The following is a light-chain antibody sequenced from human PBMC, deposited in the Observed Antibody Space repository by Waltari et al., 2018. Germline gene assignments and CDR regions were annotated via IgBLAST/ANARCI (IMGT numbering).Light chain of an antibody. CDR2: CEN. V-gene: IGLV3-21*04. Sequence: SYVLTQPPSVSVAPGKTAPITCGGGNSGRKRGHWYQQKAGQAPVLVIYCENDRPSGIPDRFSGSNSGDTATLTISRVEAGDEADYYCQVWDSRSDRAFGGGTKLTVL. J-gene: IGLJ2*01. CDR3: QVWDSRSDRA. CDR1: NSGRKR.